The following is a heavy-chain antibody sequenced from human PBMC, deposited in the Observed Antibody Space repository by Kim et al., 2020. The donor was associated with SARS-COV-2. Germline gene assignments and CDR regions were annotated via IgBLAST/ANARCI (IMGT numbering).Heavy chain of an antibody. J-gene: IGHJ4*02. CDR2: INHSGST. CDR1: GGSFSGYY. CDR3: ARDPISDTAMPF. Sequence: SETLSLTCAVYGGSFSGYYWSWIRQPPGKGLEWIGEINHSGSTNYNPSLKSRVTISVDTSKNQFSLKLSSVTAADTAVYYCARDPISDTAMPFWGQGTLVTVSS. D-gene: IGHD5-18*01. V-gene: IGHV4-34*01.